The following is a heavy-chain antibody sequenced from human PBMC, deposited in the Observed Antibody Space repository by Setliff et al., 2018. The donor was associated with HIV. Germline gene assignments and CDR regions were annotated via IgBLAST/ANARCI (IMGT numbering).Heavy chain of an antibody. J-gene: IGHJ4*02. CDR3: ARRVPPIPSGDLDY. CDR1: GYTFTDYY. Sequence: ASVKVSCKASGYTFTDYYIHWVRQAPGQGLERMGWINPNSSDTNYAQKFQGRVTMTRDTSISTAYMDLSRLRSDDTAVYYCARRVPPIPSGDLDYWGQGTLVTVSS. V-gene: IGHV1-2*02. D-gene: IGHD4-17*01. CDR2: INPNSSDT.